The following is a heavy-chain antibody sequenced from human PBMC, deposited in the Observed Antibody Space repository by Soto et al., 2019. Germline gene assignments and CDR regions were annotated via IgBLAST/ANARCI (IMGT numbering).Heavy chain of an antibody. D-gene: IGHD1-1*01. J-gene: IGHJ5*02. CDR2: IYATGTT. Sequence: SETLSLTCTVSGASISGFYWSWIRKSAGKGLEWIGRIYATGTTDYNPSLKSRVMMSVDTSKKQFSLKLRSVAAADTAVYYCVRDGTKTLRDWFDPSGQG. CDR3: VRDGTKTLRDWFDP. CDR1: GASISGFY. V-gene: IGHV4-4*07.